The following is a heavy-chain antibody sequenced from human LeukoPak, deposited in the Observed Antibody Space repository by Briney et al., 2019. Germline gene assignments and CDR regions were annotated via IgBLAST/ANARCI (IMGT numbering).Heavy chain of an antibody. CDR2: IIPILGIA. Sequence: ASVKVSCKASGGTFSSYAISWVRQAPGQGLEWMGRIIPILGIANYAQKFQGRVTITADKSTSTAYMELSSLRPEDTAVYYCARDPGYYDSSGYYHYYFDYWGQGTLVTVSS. J-gene: IGHJ4*02. CDR1: GGTFSSYA. V-gene: IGHV1-69*04. D-gene: IGHD3-22*01. CDR3: ARDPGYYDSSGYYHYYFDY.